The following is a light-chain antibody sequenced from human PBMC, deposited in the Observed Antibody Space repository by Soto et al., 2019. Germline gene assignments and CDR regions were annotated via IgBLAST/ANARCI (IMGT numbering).Light chain of an antibody. J-gene: IGKJ1*01. V-gene: IGKV1-39*01. CDR1: QSISSY. CDR2: AAS. CDR3: QQSYTTPRT. Sequence: DIQMTQSPSSLSASVGDRVTNSCRASQSISSYLNWYQQKPGQAPKLLIYAASSLQSGVPSKFSGSGSETDFTLTISSLQPEDFATYYCQQSYTTPRTFGQGTKVDIK.